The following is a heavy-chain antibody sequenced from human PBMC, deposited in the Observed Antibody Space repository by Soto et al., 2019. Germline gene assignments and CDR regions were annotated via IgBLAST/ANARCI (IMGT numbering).Heavy chain of an antibody. CDR2: IIPRSATS. CDR3: AREGLVLVPTTVNSDDYYYAMDV. D-gene: IGHD2-2*01. Sequence: QVQLVQSGAEVKKPGSSVKVSCKASGDTFSTYTITWMRQAPGQGLEWMGGIIPRSATSNDAQKFQGRVTIIADESTNTDYMELSSRGSEDTAVYYCAREGLVLVPTTVNSDDYYYAMDVWGQGTTFTVSS. J-gene: IGHJ6*02. CDR1: GDTFSTYT. V-gene: IGHV1-69*12.